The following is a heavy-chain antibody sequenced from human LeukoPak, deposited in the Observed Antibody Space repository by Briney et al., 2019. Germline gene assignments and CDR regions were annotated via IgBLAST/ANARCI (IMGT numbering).Heavy chain of an antibody. V-gene: IGHV4-39*07. CDR2: IFYSGST. CDR3: NWSGYSPYYFDY. CDR1: GGSISSSSYY. D-gene: IGHD3-3*01. J-gene: IGHJ4*02. Sequence: SETLSLTCTVSGGSISSSSYYWGWIRQPPGKGLEWIGSIFYSGSTYYNPSLKSRVTMSVDTSKNQFSLKLSSVTAEDTAVYYCNWSGYSPYYFDYWGQGTLVTVSS.